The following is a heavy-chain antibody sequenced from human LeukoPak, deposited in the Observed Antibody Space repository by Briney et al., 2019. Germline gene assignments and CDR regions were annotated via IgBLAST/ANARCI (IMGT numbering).Heavy chain of an antibody. Sequence: SETLSLTCTVSGGSISNTNYYWDWIRQPPGKGLEWIGSLYYNGNTYYNPSLKSRVTISIDRSNNQFSLKLSSVTAADTAVYYCARGPRRLIYYYYMDVWGKGTTVTVSS. CDR3: ARGPRRLIYYYYMDV. CDR2: LYYNGNT. CDR1: GGSISNTNYY. J-gene: IGHJ6*03. V-gene: IGHV4-39*07. D-gene: IGHD5-12*01.